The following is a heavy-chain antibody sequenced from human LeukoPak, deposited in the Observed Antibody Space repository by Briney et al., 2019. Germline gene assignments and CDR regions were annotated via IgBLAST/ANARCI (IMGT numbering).Heavy chain of an antibody. D-gene: IGHD2-15*01. J-gene: IGHJ4*02. V-gene: IGHV3-11*01. CDR2: ISGGSSTI. CDR1: GFTFSDYY. Sequence: PGVSLRLSCAASGFTFSDYYMSWIRQAPGKGLEWVSYISGGSSTIYYADSLKGRFTVSRDNAKNSLYLLMNSLRAEDTAVYYCARRGSGRHFDFWGQGTLVTVSS. CDR3: ARRGSGRHFDF.